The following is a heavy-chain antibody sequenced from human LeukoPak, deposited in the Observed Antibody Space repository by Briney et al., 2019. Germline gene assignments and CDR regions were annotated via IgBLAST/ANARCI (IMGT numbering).Heavy chain of an antibody. D-gene: IGHD4-17*01. CDR1: GGSISSNY. CDR2: IYYSGST. V-gene: IGHV4-59*01. J-gene: IGHJ6*03. CDR3: ARGSTVPYYYYYMDV. Sequence: SETLSLTCTVSGGSISSNYWSWIRQPPGKGLEWIGYIYYSGSTKYNPSLQSRVTISLDTSKNQFSLKLRSLTAADTAVYYCARGSTVPYYYYYMDVWGKGTTVTVSS.